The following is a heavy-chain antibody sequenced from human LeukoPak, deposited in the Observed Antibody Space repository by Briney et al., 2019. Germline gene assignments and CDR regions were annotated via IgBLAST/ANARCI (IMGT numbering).Heavy chain of an antibody. V-gene: IGHV3-64*01. Sequence: GGSLRLSCAASGFTFSSYAMHWVRQAPGKGLEYVSAISSNGGSTYYANSVKGRFTISRDNSKNTLYLQMGSLRAEDTAVYYCAKHFDYYGSGRPNDAFDIWGQGTMVTVSS. CDR3: AKHFDYYGSGRPNDAFDI. J-gene: IGHJ3*02. CDR1: GFTFSSYA. D-gene: IGHD3-10*01. CDR2: ISSNGGST.